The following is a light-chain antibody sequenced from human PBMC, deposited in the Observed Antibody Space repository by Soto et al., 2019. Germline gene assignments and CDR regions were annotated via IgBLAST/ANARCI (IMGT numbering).Light chain of an antibody. CDR2: DVS. J-gene: IGLJ2*01. CDR1: SSDVGGYNS. Sequence: QSALTQPASVSGSPGQSITISCTGTSSDVGGYNSVSWYQQHPGKVPKLMIYDVSNRPSGVSDRFSGSKPGNTAALTISGLQAEDEADYYCSSYTSSSLLVFGGGTKVTVL. V-gene: IGLV2-14*01. CDR3: SSYTSSSLLV.